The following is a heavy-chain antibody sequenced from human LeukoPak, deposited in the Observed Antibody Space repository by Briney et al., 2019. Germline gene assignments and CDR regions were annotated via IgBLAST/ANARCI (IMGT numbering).Heavy chain of an antibody. CDR3: ARDQRAYDS. CDR1: GFTFSSYA. J-gene: IGHJ4*02. V-gene: IGHV3-23*01. Sequence: GGSLRLSCAASGFTFSSYAMSWVRQAPGKGLEWVSAISGSGGSTYYADSVKGRFTISRDIPKNTLFLQVNSLRAEDTAVYYCARDQRAYDSWGQGTLVTVSS. CDR2: ISGSGGST. D-gene: IGHD3-3*01.